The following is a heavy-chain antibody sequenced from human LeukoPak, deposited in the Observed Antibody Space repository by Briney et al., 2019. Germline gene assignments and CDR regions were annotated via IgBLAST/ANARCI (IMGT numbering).Heavy chain of an antibody. V-gene: IGHV4-39*07. J-gene: IGHJ4*02. CDR3: ARDFWRFDY. CDR2: IYYSGST. D-gene: IGHD3-3*01. Sequence: SETLSLTCTVSGGSISSSSYYWGWIRQPPGKGLEWIGSIYYSGSTYYNPSLKSRVTISVDTSKNRFSLKLSSVTAADTAVYYCARDFWRFDYWGQGTLVTVSS. CDR1: GGSISSSSYY.